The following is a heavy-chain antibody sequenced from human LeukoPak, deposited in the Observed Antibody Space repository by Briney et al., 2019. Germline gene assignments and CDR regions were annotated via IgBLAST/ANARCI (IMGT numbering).Heavy chain of an antibody. CDR2: IYTSGNT. CDR3: ARDRAAVGIFDY. V-gene: IGHV4-4*07. CDR1: GGSISSNY. D-gene: IGHD6-13*01. J-gene: IGHJ4*02. Sequence: SETLSLTCSVSGGSISSNYWSWIRQPAGQGLEWIGRIYTSGNTNYNPSLKSRVTVSLDTSKNHFYLKLSSETAADTAVYYCARDRAAVGIFDYWGQGTLVIVSS.